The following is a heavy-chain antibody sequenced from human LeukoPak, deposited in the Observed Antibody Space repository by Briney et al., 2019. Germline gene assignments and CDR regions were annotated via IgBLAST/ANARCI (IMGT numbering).Heavy chain of an antibody. Sequence: GGSLKLSCEASGFTFSNYCMTWVRQAPGKGLEWMANINQDGSEENYMDSVKARFTISGDNAKNSLSLQMNSLRAEDTAVYYCVRDGGVSGYDLLDYWGQGTLVTVSS. D-gene: IGHD5-12*01. CDR3: VRDGGVSGYDLLDY. V-gene: IGHV3-7*01. CDR1: GFTFSNYC. J-gene: IGHJ4*02. CDR2: INQDGSEE.